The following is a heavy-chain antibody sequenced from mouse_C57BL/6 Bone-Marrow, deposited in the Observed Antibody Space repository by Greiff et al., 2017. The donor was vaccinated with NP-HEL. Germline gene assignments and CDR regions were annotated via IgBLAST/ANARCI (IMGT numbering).Heavy chain of an antibody. J-gene: IGHJ1*03. Sequence: QVQLKQPGAELVKPGASVKLSCKASGYTFTSYWMHWVKQRPGRGLEWIGRIDPNSGGTKYNEKFKSKATLTVDKPSSTAYMQLSSLTSEDSAVYYCARGRYYGSYWYFDVWGTGTTVTVSS. CDR2: IDPNSGGT. V-gene: IGHV1-72*01. D-gene: IGHD1-1*01. CDR1: GYTFTSYW. CDR3: ARGRYYGSYWYFDV.